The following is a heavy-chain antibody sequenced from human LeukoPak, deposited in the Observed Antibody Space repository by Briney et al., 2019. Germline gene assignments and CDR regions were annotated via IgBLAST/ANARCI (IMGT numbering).Heavy chain of an antibody. J-gene: IGHJ4*02. CDR3: ARVRLVRGAPDYYFDY. CDR2: INHSGST. Sequence: SETLSLTCTVSGGSISSYYWSWIRQPPGKGLEWIGEINHSGSTNYNPSLKSRVTMSVDTSKNQFSLKLSSVTAADTAVYYCARVRLVRGAPDYYFDYWGQGTLVTVSS. D-gene: IGHD3-10*01. V-gene: IGHV4-34*01. CDR1: GGSISSYY.